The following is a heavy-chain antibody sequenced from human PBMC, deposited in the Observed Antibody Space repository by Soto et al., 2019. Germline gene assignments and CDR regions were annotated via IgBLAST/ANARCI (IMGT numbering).Heavy chain of an antibody. V-gene: IGHV3-9*01. Sequence: EVQLVESGGGLVQPGKSLRLSCAASGFTFNYYGMHWVRQAPGRGLEWVSHINWNRDTIDYADSVKGRFTISRDSAKNSLYLQMNRRRPEDTALYYCVKDNKNTWSVDYWGLGTLVTVSS. CDR1: GFTFNYYG. CDR2: INWNRDTI. D-gene: IGHD3-3*01. J-gene: IGHJ4*02. CDR3: VKDNKNTWSVDY.